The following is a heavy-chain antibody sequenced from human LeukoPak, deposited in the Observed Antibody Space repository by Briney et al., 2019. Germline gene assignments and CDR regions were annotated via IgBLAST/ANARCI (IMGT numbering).Heavy chain of an antibody. V-gene: IGHV1-2*02. CDR2: INPNSGGT. J-gene: IGHJ4*02. CDR3: ARDNLGYCTNGVCYTGDFDY. CDR1: GYTVTGYY. D-gene: IGHD2-8*01. Sequence: ASVKVSCKASGYTVTGYYMHWVRQAPGQGLEWMGWINPNSGGTNYAQKFQGRVTMTRDTSISTAYMELSRLRSDDTAVYYCARDNLGYCTNGVCYTGDFDYWGQGTLVTVSS.